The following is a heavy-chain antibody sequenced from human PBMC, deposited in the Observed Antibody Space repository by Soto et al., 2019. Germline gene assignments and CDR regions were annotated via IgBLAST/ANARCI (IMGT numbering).Heavy chain of an antibody. V-gene: IGHV4-59*01. D-gene: IGHD5-18*01. Sequence: PSETLSLTCTVSGGSISSYYWSWIRQPPGKGLEWIGYIYYSGSTNYNPSLKSRVTISVDTSKNQFSLKLSSVTAADTAVYYCARGGGYSYGFDPWGQGTLVTLSS. CDR2: IYYSGST. CDR1: GGSISSYY. J-gene: IGHJ5*02. CDR3: ARGGGYSYGFDP.